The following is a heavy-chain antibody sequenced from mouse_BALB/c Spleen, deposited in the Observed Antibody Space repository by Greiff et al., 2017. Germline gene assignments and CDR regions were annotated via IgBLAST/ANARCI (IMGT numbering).Heavy chain of an antibody. CDR3: ASRTGTREAYAMDY. CDR1: GFSLTSYG. CDR2: IWSGGST. V-gene: IGHV2-2*02. J-gene: IGHJ4*01. D-gene: IGHD4-1*01. Sequence: VQLQQSGPGLVQPSQSLSITCTVSGFSLTSYGVHWVRQSPGKGLEWLGVIWSGGSTAYNAAFISRLSISKDNSKSQVFFQMNSLQANDTAINYCASRTGTREAYAMDYWGQGTSVTVSS.